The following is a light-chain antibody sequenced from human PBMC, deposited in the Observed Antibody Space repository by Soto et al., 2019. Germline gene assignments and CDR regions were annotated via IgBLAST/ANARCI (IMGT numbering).Light chain of an antibody. Sequence: QSVLTQPASVSGSPGQSITISCAGSSSDVGDFNYVSWYQHHPGRAPQLIIYDINNRPSWVSNRFSVSKSGNTASLTISGLQAEDEADYFCSLYATTNTLLFGGGTKLTV. V-gene: IGLV2-14*03. CDR1: SSDVGDFNY. J-gene: IGLJ2*01. CDR2: DIN. CDR3: SLYATTNTLL.